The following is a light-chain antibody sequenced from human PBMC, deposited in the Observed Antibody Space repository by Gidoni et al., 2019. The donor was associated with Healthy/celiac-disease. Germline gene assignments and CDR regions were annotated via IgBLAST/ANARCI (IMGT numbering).Light chain of an antibody. V-gene: IGKV3-20*01. CDR3: QQYGSSPKT. CDR1: QSVSSSY. CDR2: GAS. Sequence: EIALMQSPGTLSSSPGERPTLSCRASQSVSSSYLAWYQQKPGQAPRLLNYGASSRATGIPDRFSGSGSGTDFTLTISRLEPEDFAVYYCQQYGSSPKTFGQGTKVEIK. J-gene: IGKJ1*01.